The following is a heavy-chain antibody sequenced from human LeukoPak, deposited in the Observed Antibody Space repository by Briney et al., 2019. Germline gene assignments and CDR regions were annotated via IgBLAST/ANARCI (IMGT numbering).Heavy chain of an antibody. D-gene: IGHD2-21*02. CDR1: GFTFSSYA. J-gene: IGHJ3*02. Sequence: GGSLRLSCAASGFTFSSYAMHWVRQAPGKGLEYVSAISSNGGSTYYANSVKGRFTISRDNSKNTLYLQMGSLRAEDMAVYYCARDDSVVTATFRVNAFDIWGQGTMVTVSS. CDR2: ISSNGGST. CDR3: ARDDSVVTATFRVNAFDI. V-gene: IGHV3-64*01.